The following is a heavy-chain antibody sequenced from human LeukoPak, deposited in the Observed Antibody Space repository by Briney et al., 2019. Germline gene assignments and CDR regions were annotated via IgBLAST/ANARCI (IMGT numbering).Heavy chain of an antibody. Sequence: SETLSLTCAVSSGSFTGYFWGWIRQPPGKGLEWIGEIDHSGSTRYNPSLNTRVTMSVDTSKSHFSLKLSSVTAADTAVYYCARDRYSSDYYYGMDVWGQGTTVTVSS. CDR2: IDHSGST. V-gene: IGHV4-34*01. CDR1: SGSFTGYF. J-gene: IGHJ6*02. D-gene: IGHD5-18*01. CDR3: ARDRYSSDYYYGMDV.